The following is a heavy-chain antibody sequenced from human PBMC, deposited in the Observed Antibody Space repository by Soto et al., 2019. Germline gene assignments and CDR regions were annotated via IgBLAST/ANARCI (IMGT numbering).Heavy chain of an antibody. CDR1: GFTFSSYA. Sequence: GGSLRLSCAASGFTFSSYAMSWVRQAPGKGLEWVSAISGSGGSTYYADSVKGRFTISRDNSKNTLYLQMNSLRAEDTAVYYCARWDIVVVPAAMGPYYGMDVWGQGTTVTVSS. D-gene: IGHD2-2*01. J-gene: IGHJ6*02. CDR2: ISGSGGST. V-gene: IGHV3-23*01. CDR3: ARWDIVVVPAAMGPYYGMDV.